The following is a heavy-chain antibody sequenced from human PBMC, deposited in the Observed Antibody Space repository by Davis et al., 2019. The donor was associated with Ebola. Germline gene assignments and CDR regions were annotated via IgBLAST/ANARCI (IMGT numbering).Heavy chain of an antibody. J-gene: IGHJ6*04. CDR2: INSDGSST. CDR1: GFTFSDYY. Sequence: HTGGSLRLSCAASGFTFSDYYMSWIRQAPGKGLVWVSRINSDGSSTSYADSVKGRFTISRDNAKNTLYLQMNSLRAEDTAVYYCARGQQLVLAYGMDVWGKGTTVTVSS. V-gene: IGHV3-74*01. CDR3: ARGQQLVLAYGMDV. D-gene: IGHD6-13*01.